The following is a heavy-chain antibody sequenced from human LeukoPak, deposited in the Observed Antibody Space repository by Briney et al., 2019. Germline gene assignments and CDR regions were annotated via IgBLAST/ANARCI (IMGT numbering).Heavy chain of an antibody. D-gene: IGHD5-24*01. CDR2: INHSGST. CDR3: ARDQDGYDSFDY. V-gene: IGHV4-34*01. CDR1: GGSFSGYY. J-gene: IGHJ4*02. Sequence: SETLSITCAVYGGSFSGYYWSWIRQPPGKGLEWIGEINHSGSTNYNPSLKSRVTISVDTSKNQFSLKLSSVTAADTAVYYCARDQDGYDSFDYWGQGTLVTVSS.